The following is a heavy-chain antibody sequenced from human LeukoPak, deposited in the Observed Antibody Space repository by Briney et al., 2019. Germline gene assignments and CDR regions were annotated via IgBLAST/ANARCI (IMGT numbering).Heavy chain of an antibody. V-gene: IGHV3-30*18. Sequence: GRPLRLSCAASGFTFSSYGMHWVRQAPGKGLEWVAVISYDGSNKYYADSVKGRFTISRDNSKNTLYLQMNSLRAEDTAVYYCAKDFRGRGYEREPFDYWGQGTQVTVSS. J-gene: IGHJ4*02. CDR1: GFTFSSYG. D-gene: IGHD5-12*01. CDR2: ISYDGSNK. CDR3: AKDFRGRGYEREPFDY.